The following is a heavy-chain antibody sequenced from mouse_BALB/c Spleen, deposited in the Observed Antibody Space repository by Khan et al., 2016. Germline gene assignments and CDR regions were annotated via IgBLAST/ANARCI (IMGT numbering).Heavy chain of an antibody. J-gene: IGHJ2*01. D-gene: IGHD3-1*01. CDR1: GYSITSHYS. V-gene: IGHV3-1*02. CDR3: ARSTSSYWYYVGY. Sequence: EVQLQESGPDLVKPSQSLSLTCSVTGYSITSHYSWHWIRHFPGHKLEWMGYIHYSGSANYNPSLKSRISINRDTSKNQYFQHLNSVTTEDTATDYCARSTSSYWYYVGYWGQGTTLTVSS. CDR2: IHYSGSA.